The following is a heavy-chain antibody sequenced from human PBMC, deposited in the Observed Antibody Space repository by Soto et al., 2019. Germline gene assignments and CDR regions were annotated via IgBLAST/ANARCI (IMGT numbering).Heavy chain of an antibody. D-gene: IGHD1-26*01. CDR3: ARIGMNRSPFDS. V-gene: IGHV3-7*05. J-gene: IGHJ4*02. CDR1: GFTFSSYY. CDR2: IKQDGSEK. Sequence: GSLRLSCAASGFTFSSYYMSWVRQAPGKGLEWVVNIKQDGSEKYYVDSVKGRFTISRDNAKNSLHLQMNSLRAEDTAVYYCARIGMNRSPFDSWGQGTLVTVSS.